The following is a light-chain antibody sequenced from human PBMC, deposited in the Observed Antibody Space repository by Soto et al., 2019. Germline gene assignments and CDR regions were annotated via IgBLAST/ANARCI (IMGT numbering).Light chain of an antibody. CDR2: RNS. CDR1: SSNIGSNY. CDR3: AAWDDSLSGVV. V-gene: IGLV1-47*01. J-gene: IGLJ2*01. Sequence: QSVLTQPPSASGTPGQRVTISCSGSSSNIGSNYVYWYQQLPGTVPQLLIYRNSERPSGVPDRFSGSKSGTSASLAISGLXSEXEADYYCAAWDDSLSGVVFGGGTKLTVL.